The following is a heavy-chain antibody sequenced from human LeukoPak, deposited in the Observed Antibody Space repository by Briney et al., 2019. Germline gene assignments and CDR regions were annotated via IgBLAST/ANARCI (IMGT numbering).Heavy chain of an antibody. CDR1: GFTVSSYW. D-gene: IGHD3-22*01. CDR3: AREPGYYYDSSGYSHFDY. Sequence: GGSLRLSCAASGFTVSSYWMSWVRQAPGKGLEWEANIKQDGSEKYYVDSVKGRFTISRDNAKNSLYLQMNSLRAEDTAVYYCAREPGYYYDSSGYSHFDYWGQGTLVTVPS. J-gene: IGHJ4*02. CDR2: IKQDGSEK. V-gene: IGHV3-7*01.